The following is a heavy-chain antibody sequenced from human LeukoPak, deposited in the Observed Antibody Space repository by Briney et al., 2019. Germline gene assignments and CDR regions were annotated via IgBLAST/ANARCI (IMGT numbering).Heavy chain of an antibody. J-gene: IGHJ6*04. Sequence: ASVKVSCKASGYTFTGYYMHWVRQAPGQGLEWMGWINPNSGGTNYAQKFQGRVTMTRDTSISTAYMELSRLRSDDTAVYYCARGPLIRRIAAAGSRLDVWGKGTTVTVSS. CDR1: GYTFTGYY. D-gene: IGHD6-13*01. CDR2: INPNSGGT. CDR3: ARGPLIRRIAAAGSRLDV. V-gene: IGHV1-2*02.